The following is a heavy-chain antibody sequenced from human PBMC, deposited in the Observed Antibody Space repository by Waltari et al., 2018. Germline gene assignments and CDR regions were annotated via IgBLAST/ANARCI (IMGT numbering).Heavy chain of an antibody. J-gene: IGHJ4*02. V-gene: IGHV3-7*01. Sequence: EVQLVESGGGLVQPGGSLRLSCSGSGFTFTNRWMSWVRQAPGKGRRWVASIKQDGREKNYGDSMKGRFTISRDNAKNSLSLQMDSLRAEDTAVYFCARRVTTVEYWGQGTLVTVSS. CDR2: IKQDGREK. D-gene: IGHD2-21*02. CDR1: GFTFTNRW. CDR3: ARRVTTVEY.